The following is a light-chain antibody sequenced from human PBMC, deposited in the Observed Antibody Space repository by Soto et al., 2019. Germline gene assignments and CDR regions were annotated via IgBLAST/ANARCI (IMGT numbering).Light chain of an antibody. Sequence: DIQLTQSPSFLSASVGDRVTITCRASQGISSYLAWYQLKPGKAPKLLISTASTLQSGVPSRFSGSGSGTEFTLTISSLQPEDFATYYCQQSYSTPITFGQGTRLEIK. CDR3: QQSYSTPIT. J-gene: IGKJ5*01. CDR2: TAS. CDR1: QGISSY. V-gene: IGKV1-9*01.